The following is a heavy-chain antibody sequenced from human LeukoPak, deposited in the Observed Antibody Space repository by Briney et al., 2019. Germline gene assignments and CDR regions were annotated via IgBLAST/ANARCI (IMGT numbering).Heavy chain of an antibody. CDR1: GGSISGYY. Sequence: PSETLSLTCTVSGGSISGYYWSWIRQPPGKGLEWIGYIYYSGSTNYNPSLKSRVTISVDTSKNQFSLKLSSVTAADTAVYYCARDKASTSCYDYWGQGTLVTVSS. D-gene: IGHD2-2*01. J-gene: IGHJ4*02. V-gene: IGHV4-59*01. CDR3: ARDKASTSCYDY. CDR2: IYYSGST.